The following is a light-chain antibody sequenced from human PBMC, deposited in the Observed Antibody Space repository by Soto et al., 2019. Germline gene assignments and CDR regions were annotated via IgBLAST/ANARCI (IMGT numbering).Light chain of an antibody. V-gene: IGLV2-14*01. Sequence: QSGLTQPASVSGSPGQSITISCTGTSSDVGGYEYVSWYQQHPGKAPKLMIYAVSNRPSGVSPRFSGSKSGNTASLTISGLQADDEADYYCSCFTSSSTLPYVFGTGTKVTVL. CDR1: SSDVGGYEY. CDR2: AVS. J-gene: IGLJ1*01. CDR3: SCFTSSSTLPYV.